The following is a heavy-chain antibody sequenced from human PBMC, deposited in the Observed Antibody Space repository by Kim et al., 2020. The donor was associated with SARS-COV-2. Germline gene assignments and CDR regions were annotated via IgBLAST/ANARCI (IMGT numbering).Heavy chain of an antibody. J-gene: IGHJ6*02. CDR1: GYTFTGYY. V-gene: IGHV1-2*02. CDR2: INPNSGGT. Sequence: ASVKVSCKASGYTFTGYYMHWVRQAPGQGLEWMGWINPNSGGTNYAQKFQGRVTMTRDTSISTAYMELSRLRSDDTAVYYCARGERYSYGIFYYYYGMDVWGQGTTVTVSS. CDR3: ARGERYSYGIFYYYYGMDV. D-gene: IGHD5-18*01.